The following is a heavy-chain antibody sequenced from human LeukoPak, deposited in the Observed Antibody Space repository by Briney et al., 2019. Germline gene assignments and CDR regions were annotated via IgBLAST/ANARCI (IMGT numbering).Heavy chain of an antibody. CDR1: GFTFSSYG. V-gene: IGHV3-23*01. CDR2: ISNSGGIT. J-gene: IGHJ4*02. D-gene: IGHD5-12*01. CDR3: AKALPLRGGYEYYFDY. Sequence: GGSLRLSCEASGFTFSSYGMNWVRQAPGKGLEWVSAISNSGGITHYADSVKGRFTISRDNSKSTLFLQMNSLRAEDTAVYYCAKALPLRGGYEYYFDYWGQGTLVTVSS.